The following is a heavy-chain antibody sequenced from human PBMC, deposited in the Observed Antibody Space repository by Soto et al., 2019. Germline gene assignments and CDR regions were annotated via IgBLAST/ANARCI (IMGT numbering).Heavy chain of an antibody. CDR2: VHSTGST. Sequence: QVELQESGPRLVRPSETLYLTCTVSGGSMSGYHWSWVRQPAGKGLEWIGRVHSTGSTDYNPSVESRITVSLDTSKKQFSLKLRSVNAADTALYFCARDSVSRTLFDSWGQGILVSVSS. CDR1: GGSMSGYH. V-gene: IGHV4-4*07. J-gene: IGHJ4*02. CDR3: ARDSVSRTLFDS. D-gene: IGHD3-10*01.